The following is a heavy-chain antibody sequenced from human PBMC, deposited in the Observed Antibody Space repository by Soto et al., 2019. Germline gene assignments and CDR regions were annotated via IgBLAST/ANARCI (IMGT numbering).Heavy chain of an antibody. Sequence: SQTLSLTCAISGDSVSSNSAAWNWIRQSPSRGLEWLGRTYYRSKWYNDYAVSVKSRITINPDTSKNQFSLQLNSVTPEDTAVYYCARDYGYSYGYGYGMDVWGQGTTVTVSS. J-gene: IGHJ6*02. CDR3: ARDYGYSYGYGYGMDV. CDR1: GDSVSSNSAA. CDR2: TYYRSKWYN. V-gene: IGHV6-1*01. D-gene: IGHD5-18*01.